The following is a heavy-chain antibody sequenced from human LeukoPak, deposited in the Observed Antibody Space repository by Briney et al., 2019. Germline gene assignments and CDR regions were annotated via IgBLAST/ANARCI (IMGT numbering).Heavy chain of an antibody. CDR2: IYHSGST. CDR1: GGFISTSNYY. V-gene: IGHV4-39*07. Sequence: SETLSLTCTVSGGFISTSNYYWGWIRQPPGKGLEWIGSIYHSGSTYYNPSLKSRVTISVDTSKNQFSLRLSSVTAADTAVYYCAREDGDYNWFDPWGQGTLVTVSS. D-gene: IGHD4-17*01. CDR3: AREDGDYNWFDP. J-gene: IGHJ5*02.